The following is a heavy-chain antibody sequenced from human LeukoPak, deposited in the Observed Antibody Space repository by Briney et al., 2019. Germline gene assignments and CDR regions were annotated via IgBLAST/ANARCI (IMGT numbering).Heavy chain of an antibody. V-gene: IGHV3-21*03. CDR3: TTDPLEGYCSSTSCYWTLFDY. Sequence: GGSLRLSCAASGFTFRSYSMNWVRQAPGKGLEWVSSISSSSSYIYYADSVKGRFTISRDNAKNSLYLQMNSLKTEDTAVYHCTTDPLEGYCSSTSCYWTLFDYWGQGTLVTVSS. CDR2: ISSSSSYI. D-gene: IGHD2-2*01. CDR1: GFTFRSYS. J-gene: IGHJ4*02.